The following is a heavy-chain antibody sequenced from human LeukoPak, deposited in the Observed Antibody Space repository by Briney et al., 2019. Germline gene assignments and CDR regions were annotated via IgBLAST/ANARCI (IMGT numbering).Heavy chain of an antibody. V-gene: IGHV3-48*04. Sequence: PGGSLRLSCAASGLIFSNYHMNWVRQAPGKGLEWVAYVSNGGGSIIYSEDSVKGRFTISRDTAKNSLYLQMNILRAEDTAVYYCARGFGTFDYWGQGTLVTVSS. J-gene: IGHJ4*02. CDR2: VSNGGGSII. CDR1: GLIFSNYH. CDR3: ARGFGTFDY. D-gene: IGHD3-10*01.